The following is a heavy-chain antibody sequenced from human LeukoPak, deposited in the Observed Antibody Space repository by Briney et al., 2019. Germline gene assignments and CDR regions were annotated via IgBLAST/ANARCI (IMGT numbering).Heavy chain of an antibody. D-gene: IGHD6-13*01. CDR3: ARAGGDSSSWYGGDY. CDR2: IKQDGSEK. CDR1: GFTFSSYW. V-gene: IGHV3-7*01. Sequence: GGSLRLSCAASGFTFSSYWMSWARQAPGKGLEWVANIKQDGSEKYYVDSVKGRFTISRDNAKNSLYLQMNSLRAEDTAVYYCARAGGDSSSWYGGDYWGQGTLVTVSS. J-gene: IGHJ4*02.